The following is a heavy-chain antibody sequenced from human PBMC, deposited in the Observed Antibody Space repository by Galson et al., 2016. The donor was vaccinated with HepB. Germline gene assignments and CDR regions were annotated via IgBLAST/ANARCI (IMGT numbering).Heavy chain of an antibody. CDR1: GFTFNRYT. CDR3: ARGGGITMVRGVMPGWFDP. D-gene: IGHD3-10*01. Sequence: SLRLSCAASGFTFNRYTMNWVRQAPGKGLEWVAYISSSSSYIYYADSVKGRFTISRDNAMKSLYLQMNSLRAEDTAVYYCARGGGITMVRGVMPGWFDPWGQGTLVTVSS. CDR2: ISSSSSYI. J-gene: IGHJ5*02. V-gene: IGHV3-21*04.